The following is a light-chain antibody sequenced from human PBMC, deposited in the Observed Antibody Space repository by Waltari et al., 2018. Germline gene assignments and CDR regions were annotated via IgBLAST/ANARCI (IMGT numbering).Light chain of an antibody. Sequence: IQMTQSPSSLSAAVGDSVTITCRPSQSISNFLNWYQQQPGKAPQLLISSTSTLQSGVPSRFSGSESGTDFTLTITTLQPEDVATYYCQQTYTLPRTFGQGTKLEI. CDR2: STS. CDR1: QSISNF. CDR3: QQTYTLPRT. J-gene: IGKJ1*01. V-gene: IGKV1-39*01.